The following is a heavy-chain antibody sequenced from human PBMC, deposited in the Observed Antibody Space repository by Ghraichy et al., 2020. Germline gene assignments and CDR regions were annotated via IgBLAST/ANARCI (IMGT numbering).Heavy chain of an antibody. Sequence: GSLRLSCAASGFTVSSNYMSWVRQAPGKGLEWVSVIYSGGSTYYADSVKGRFTISRDNSKNTLYLQMNSLRAEDTAVYYCARGYNWNSHYFDYWGQGTLVTVSS. D-gene: IGHD1-7*01. CDR2: IYSGGST. J-gene: IGHJ4*02. V-gene: IGHV3-66*01. CDR3: ARGYNWNSHYFDY. CDR1: GFTVSSNY.